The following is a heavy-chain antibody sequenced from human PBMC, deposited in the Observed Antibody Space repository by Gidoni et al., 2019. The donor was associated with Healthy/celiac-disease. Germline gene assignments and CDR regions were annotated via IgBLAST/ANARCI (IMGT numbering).Heavy chain of an antibody. Sequence: QVQLQESGPGLVKPSETLSLTCTGAGYSISSGYYWGWIRQPPGKGLEWIGSIYHSGSTYYNPSLKSRVTISVDTSKNQFSLKLSSVTAADTAVYYCARGLPPGFPWGQGTLVTVSS. V-gene: IGHV4-38-2*02. CDR3: ARGLPPGFP. CDR1: GYSISSGYY. CDR2: IYHSGST. D-gene: IGHD3-10*01. J-gene: IGHJ5*02.